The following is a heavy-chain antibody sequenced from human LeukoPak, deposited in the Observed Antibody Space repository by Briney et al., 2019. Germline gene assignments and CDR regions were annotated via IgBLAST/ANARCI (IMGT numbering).Heavy chain of an antibody. CDR1: GFTLSSYG. D-gene: IGHD4-17*01. CDR3: AKDHPDDYGDYIDY. CDR2: ISYDGSNK. V-gene: IGHV3-30*18. J-gene: IGHJ4*02. Sequence: GRSLRLSCAASGFTLSSYGMHWVRQAPGKGLEWVAVISYDGSNKYYADSVKGRFTISRDNSKNTLYLQMNSLRAEDTAVYYCAKDHPDDYGDYIDYWGQGTLVTVSS.